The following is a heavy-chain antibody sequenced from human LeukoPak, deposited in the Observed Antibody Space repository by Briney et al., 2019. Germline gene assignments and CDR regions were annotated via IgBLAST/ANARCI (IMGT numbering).Heavy chain of an antibody. D-gene: IGHD7-27*01. CDR1: GGSSSGYY. CDR3: ARRGPTGDPPYYFDY. Sequence: SETLSLTCAVYGGSSSGYYWSWIRQPPGKGLEWIGEINHSGSTNYNPSLKSRVTISVDTSKNQFSLKLSPVTAADTAVYYCARRGPTGDPPYYFDYWGQGTLVTVSS. J-gene: IGHJ4*02. CDR2: INHSGST. V-gene: IGHV4-34*01.